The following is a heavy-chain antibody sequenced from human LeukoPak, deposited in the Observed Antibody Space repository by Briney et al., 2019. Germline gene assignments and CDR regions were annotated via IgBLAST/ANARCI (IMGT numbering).Heavy chain of an antibody. Sequence: SETLSLTCAVYGGSFSSYYWTWIRQPPGKGLEWIGEINDSGRTNYNPSLKSRVTIFVDTSKNQFSLKLSSVTAADTVVYYCVRHSKYSSGNFDYWGQGILVTVSS. CDR2: INDSGRT. CDR1: GGSFSSYY. CDR3: VRHSKYSSGNFDY. J-gene: IGHJ4*02. D-gene: IGHD6-19*01. V-gene: IGHV4-34*01.